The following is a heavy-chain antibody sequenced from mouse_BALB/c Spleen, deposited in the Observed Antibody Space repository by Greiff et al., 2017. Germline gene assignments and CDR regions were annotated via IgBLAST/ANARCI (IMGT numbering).Heavy chain of an antibody. CDR3: ARGVYGYYAMDY. Sequence: EVQRVESGGGLVKPGGSLKLSCAASGFTFSSYAMSWVRQTPEKRLEWVASISSGGSTYYPDSVKGRFTISRDNARNILYLQMSSLRSEDTAMYYCARGVYGYYAMDYWGQGTSVTVSS. CDR2: ISSGGST. CDR1: GFTFSSYA. V-gene: IGHV5-6-5*01. J-gene: IGHJ4*01. D-gene: IGHD1-2*01.